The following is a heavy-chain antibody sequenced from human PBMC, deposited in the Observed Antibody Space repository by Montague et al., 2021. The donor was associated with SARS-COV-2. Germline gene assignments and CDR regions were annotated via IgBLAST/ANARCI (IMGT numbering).Heavy chain of an antibody. CDR1: GGFINSGSYY. V-gene: IGHV4-61*02. J-gene: IGHJ6*02. Sequence: TLSLTCTVSGGFINSGSYYWGWIRQAAGKGLEWIGRIPTSGNTKYNTSLKSRVTISVDTSQNQFSLKMYSVTAADTAVYYCARDTRPNFAYYDILAGDYYYYGIDVWGQGTTVTVSS. CDR2: IPTSGNT. CDR3: ARDTRPNFAYYDILAGDYYYYGIDV. D-gene: IGHD3-9*01.